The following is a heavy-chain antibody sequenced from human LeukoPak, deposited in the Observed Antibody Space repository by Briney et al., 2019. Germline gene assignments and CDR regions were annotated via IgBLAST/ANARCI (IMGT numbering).Heavy chain of an antibody. CDR1: GFIFSNAW. CDR3: IRYGYNLAEYYQH. Sequence: GGSLRLSCAASGFIFSNAWMNWVRQAPGKGLEWVGHTKSKTDGGTTDYAAPVKGRFTISRDDSKNTLYLQMNSLKTEDTAVYYCIRYGYNLAEYYQHWGQGILVTVSS. CDR2: TKSKTDGGTT. D-gene: IGHD5-24*01. V-gene: IGHV3-15*07. J-gene: IGHJ1*01.